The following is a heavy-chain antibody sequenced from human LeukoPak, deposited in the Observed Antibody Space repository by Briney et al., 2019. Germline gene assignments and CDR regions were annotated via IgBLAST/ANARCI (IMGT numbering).Heavy chain of an antibody. Sequence: KPSETLSLTCTVSGGSISSYYWSWIRQPAGKGLEWIGRIYTSGSTNYNPSLKSRVTMSVDTSKNQFSLKLSSATAADTALYFCARNVLRYFDWGLDVLDFRGQGIMVTVSS. CDR1: GGSISSYY. J-gene: IGHJ3*01. V-gene: IGHV4-4*07. CDR3: ARNVLRYFDWGLDVLDF. D-gene: IGHD3-9*01. CDR2: IYTSGST.